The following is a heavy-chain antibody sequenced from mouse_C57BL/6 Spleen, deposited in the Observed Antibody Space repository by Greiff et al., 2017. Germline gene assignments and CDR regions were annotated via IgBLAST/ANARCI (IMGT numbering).Heavy chain of an antibody. CDR3: ARGEDDYDSFAY. J-gene: IGHJ3*01. V-gene: IGHV1-42*01. CDR2: ITPSTGGT. CDR1: GYSFTGYY. Sequence: EVQLQQSGPELVKPGASVKISCKASGYSFTGYYMNWVQQSPEKSLEWIGEITPSTGGTTYNQKFKAKATLTVDKSSSTAYMQLKSLTSEDSAVYYCARGEDDYDSFAYWGQGTLVTVSA. D-gene: IGHD2-4*01.